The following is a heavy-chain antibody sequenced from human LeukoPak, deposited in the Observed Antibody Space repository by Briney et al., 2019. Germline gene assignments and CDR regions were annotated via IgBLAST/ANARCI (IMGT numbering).Heavy chain of an antibody. D-gene: IGHD6-13*01. CDR2: IIPIFGTA. J-gene: IGHJ4*02. V-gene: IGHV1-69*13. Sequence: SVKVSCKASGGTFSSYAISWVRQAPGQGLEWTGGIIPIFGTANYAQKFQGRVTITADESTSTAYMELSSLRSEDTAVYYCARDRRPGIAAAGTPFDYWGQGTLVTVSS. CDR1: GGTFSSYA. CDR3: ARDRRPGIAAAGTPFDY.